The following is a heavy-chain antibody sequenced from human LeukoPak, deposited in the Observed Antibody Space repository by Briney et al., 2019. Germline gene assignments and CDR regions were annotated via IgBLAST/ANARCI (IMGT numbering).Heavy chain of an antibody. D-gene: IGHD4-23*01. CDR2: ISAYNGNT. J-gene: IGHJ4*02. CDR1: RYTFTSYG. Sequence: ASVKVSCKASRYTFTSYGISWVRQAPGQGLEWLGWISAYNGNTNYAQKLQGRVTMTTDTSTSTAYMELRSLRSDDTAVYYCARDYGGNVRSGYWGQGTLVTVSS. V-gene: IGHV1-18*01. CDR3: ARDYGGNVRSGY.